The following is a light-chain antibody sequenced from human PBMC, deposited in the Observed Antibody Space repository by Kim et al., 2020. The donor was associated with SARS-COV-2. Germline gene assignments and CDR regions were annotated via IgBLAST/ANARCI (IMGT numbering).Light chain of an antibody. CDR1: TGAVTDSNY. V-gene: IGLV7-43*01. J-gene: IGLJ2*01. CDR2: STD. CDR3: LLHYTGAQV. Sequence: PGGKVTLTGASRTGAVTDSNYPNWFQQKPGQPPRPLIYSTDRKHSWTPARFSGSLLGGKAALTLSAARPEDEGDYYCLLHYTGAQVFGGGTRLTVL.